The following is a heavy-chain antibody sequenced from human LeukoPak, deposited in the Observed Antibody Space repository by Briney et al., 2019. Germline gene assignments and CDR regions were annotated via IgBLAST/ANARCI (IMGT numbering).Heavy chain of an antibody. Sequence: GGSLRLSCAASGFTFSSYSMNWVRQAPGKGLEWVSYISSSSTIYYADSVKGRFTISRDNAKNSLYLQMNSLRAEDTAVYYCARGSSFGHSGLWFGELLSGYYYMDVWGKGTTVTVSS. V-gene: IGHV3-48*01. CDR1: GFTFSSYS. CDR2: ISSSSTI. CDR3: ARGSSFGHSGLWFGELLSGYYYMDV. J-gene: IGHJ6*03. D-gene: IGHD3-10*01.